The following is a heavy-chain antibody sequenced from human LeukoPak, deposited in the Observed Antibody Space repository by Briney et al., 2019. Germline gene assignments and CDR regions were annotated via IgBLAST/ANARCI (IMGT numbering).Heavy chain of an antibody. V-gene: IGHV3-30*19. CDR1: GFTFSSYG. CDR2: IWYDGSNK. J-gene: IGHJ4*02. CDR3: ARAAGGTAMVTLTGY. D-gene: IGHD5-18*01. Sequence: GGSLRLSCAASGFTFSSYGMHWVRQAPGKGLEWVAVIWYDGSNKYYADSVKGRFTISRDNSKNTLYLQMNSLRAEDTAVYYCARAAGGTAMVTLTGYWGQGTLVTVSS.